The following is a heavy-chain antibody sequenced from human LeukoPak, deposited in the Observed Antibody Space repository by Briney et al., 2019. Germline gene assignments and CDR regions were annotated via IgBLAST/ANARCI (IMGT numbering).Heavy chain of an antibody. CDR3: TRGAGWLIDY. V-gene: IGHV4-59*01. D-gene: IGHD3-16*01. CDR2: IHHGGSI. Sequence: PSETLSLTCTVSGGSISTYYWSWIRQSPGKGLEWVGCIHHGGSINYNPSLKSRVTLLVDTSKDQFSLKLSSVTAADMAVYYCTRGAGWLIDYWGQGILVTVSS. CDR1: GGSISTYY. J-gene: IGHJ4*02.